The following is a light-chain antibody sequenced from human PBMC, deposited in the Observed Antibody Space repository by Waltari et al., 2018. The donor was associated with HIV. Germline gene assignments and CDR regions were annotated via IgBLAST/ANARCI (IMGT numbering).Light chain of an antibody. J-gene: IGLJ1*01. CDR2: GND. CDR1: SLTRYY. V-gene: IGLV3-19*01. CDR3: NSRDSSGHHLV. Sequence: SSELTQDPAVSVAFGQTVRITCQGDSLTRYYASCYQQKPGQAPLLVVYGNDKRPSGIPDRFSGSSSGNTASLTITGAQAEDEADYYCNSRDSSGHHLVFATGTTVTVL.